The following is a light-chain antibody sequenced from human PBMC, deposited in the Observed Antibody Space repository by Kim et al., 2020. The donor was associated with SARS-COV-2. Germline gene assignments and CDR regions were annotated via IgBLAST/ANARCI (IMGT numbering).Light chain of an antibody. CDR2: DVN. CDR1: NNDIGGPYNY. Sequence: QSALTQPASVSGSPGQSIAISCTGTNNDIGGPYNYVSWYQQHPGKAPKLMVYDVNNRPSGVSDRFSGSKSGNTASLTISGLQAEDEADYYCSSYTTTNTYVFGAGTQVTVL. V-gene: IGLV2-14*03. J-gene: IGLJ1*01. CDR3: SSYTTTNTYV.